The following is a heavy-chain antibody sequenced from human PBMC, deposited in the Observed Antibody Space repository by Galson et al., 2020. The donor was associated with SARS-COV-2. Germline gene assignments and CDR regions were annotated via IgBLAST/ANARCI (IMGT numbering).Heavy chain of an antibody. J-gene: IGHJ4*02. CDR3: ARDGYDSSGPPLN. CDR1: GYAFTGYY. V-gene: IGHV1-2*02. CDR2: VNPNTGGT. D-gene: IGHD3-22*01. Sequence: ASVKVSCKASGYAFTGYYLHWVRQAPGQGLEWVGLVNPNTGGTNYAQKFQGRVTMTRDTSSSTAYMELSRLRSDDTAVYYCARDGYDSSGPPLNWGQGTLVTVSS.